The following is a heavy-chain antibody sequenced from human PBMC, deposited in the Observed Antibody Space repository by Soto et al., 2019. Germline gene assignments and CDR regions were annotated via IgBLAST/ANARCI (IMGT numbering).Heavy chain of an antibody. CDR2: INPYNGNT. Sequence: QVQLVQSGAEVKKPGASVKVSCKASGYTFTSYGITWVRLAPGQGLEWMGWINPYNGNTNYAQKLQGRVTMTTYTSTSTAYMELRSLRSDDTAVYYCARTDSRPQDFDYWGQGTLVSVSS. J-gene: IGHJ4*02. CDR1: GYTFTSYG. V-gene: IGHV1-18*01. D-gene: IGHD6-13*01. CDR3: ARTDSRPQDFDY.